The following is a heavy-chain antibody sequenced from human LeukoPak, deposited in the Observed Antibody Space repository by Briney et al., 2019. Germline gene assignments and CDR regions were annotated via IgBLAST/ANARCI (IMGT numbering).Heavy chain of an antibody. V-gene: IGHV4-30-4*08. Sequence: SESLSLTCTVSGGSISSGDYYWSWIRQPPGKGLEWIGYIYYSGSTYYNPSLKSRVTISVDTSKNQFSLKLSSVTAADTAVYYCARVAVITVTKRFNWFYPWAQGTLVTVSS. D-gene: IGHD1/OR15-1a*01. J-gene: IGHJ5*02. CDR2: IYYSGST. CDR3: ARVAVITVTKRFNWFYP. CDR1: GGSISSGDYY.